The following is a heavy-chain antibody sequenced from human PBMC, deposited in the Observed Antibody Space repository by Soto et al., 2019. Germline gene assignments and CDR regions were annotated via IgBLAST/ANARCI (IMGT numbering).Heavy chain of an antibody. CDR3: ARGYFTMVRGVIGWFDP. CDR2: IYYSGST. D-gene: IGHD3-10*01. V-gene: IGHV4-30-4*01. Sequence: SETLSLTCTVSGVSIGSGDYYWSWIRQPPGKGLEWIGYIYYSGSTYYNPSLKSRVTISVDTSKNQFSLKLSSVTAADTAVYYCARGYFTMVRGVIGWFDPWGQGTLVTVSS. J-gene: IGHJ5*02. CDR1: GVSIGSGDYY.